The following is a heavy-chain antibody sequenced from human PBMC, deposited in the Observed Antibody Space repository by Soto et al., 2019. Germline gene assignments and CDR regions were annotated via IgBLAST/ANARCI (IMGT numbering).Heavy chain of an antibody. D-gene: IGHD6-19*01. CDR3: ARSGWHDAFDI. CDR2: ISNSGGST. V-gene: IGHV3-23*01. J-gene: IGHJ3*02. Sequence: EVQLLESGGGLVQPGGSLRLSCAASGFIFTSYAMSWVRQAPGKGLEWVSGISNSGGSTDYADSVKGRFFISRDNSKNTLYLQMNSLRAEDTAVFYCARSGWHDAFDIWVQGTMVTVSS. CDR1: GFIFTSYA.